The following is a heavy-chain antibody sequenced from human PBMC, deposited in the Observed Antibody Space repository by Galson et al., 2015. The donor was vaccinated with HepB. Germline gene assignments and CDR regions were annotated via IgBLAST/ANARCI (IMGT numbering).Heavy chain of an antibody. V-gene: IGHV4-4*02. CDR2: IFHNGGA. CDR1: GASIGSINW. D-gene: IGHD3-10*01. J-gene: IGHJ5*02. Sequence: SETLSLTCAVSGASIGSINWWSWVRQSPGKGLEWIGEIFHNGGANYNPSLKSRVTISVDKSKNQFSLKLRSVTAADTAVYYCARQKRSSSYVSHCFDPWGLGMLVTVSS. CDR3: ARQKRSSSYVSHCFDP.